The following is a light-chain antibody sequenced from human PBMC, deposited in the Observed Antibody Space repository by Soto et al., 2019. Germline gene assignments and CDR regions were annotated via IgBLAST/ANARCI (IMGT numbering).Light chain of an antibody. CDR2: AAS. V-gene: IGKV1-8*01. J-gene: IGKJ4*01. Sequence: AIRMTQSPSSFSASTGDRVTITCRASQGISSYLAWYQQKPGKAPKLLIYAASTLQSGVPSRLSGSGPGTDFTLTISCLQSEDFATYYCQQYYSYPLTFGGGTKVDIK. CDR3: QQYYSYPLT. CDR1: QGISSY.